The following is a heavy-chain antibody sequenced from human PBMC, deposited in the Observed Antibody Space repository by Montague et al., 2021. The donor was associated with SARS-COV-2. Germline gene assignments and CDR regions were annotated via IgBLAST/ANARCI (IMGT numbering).Heavy chain of an antibody. CDR3: ARAAGHDFWSDYYLNWFDP. D-gene: IGHD3-3*01. V-gene: IGHV1-18*01. CDR1: GYRFSSYG. Sequence: SVKVSCKASGYRFSSYGISWVRQAPGQGLEWMGWTSTYNGNTIYAQNFQGRLTMTRVTSTSTATMELKYLLPDDTAVYYCARAAGHDFWSDYYLNWFDPWGQGTLVTVSS. CDR2: TSTYNGNT. J-gene: IGHJ5*02.